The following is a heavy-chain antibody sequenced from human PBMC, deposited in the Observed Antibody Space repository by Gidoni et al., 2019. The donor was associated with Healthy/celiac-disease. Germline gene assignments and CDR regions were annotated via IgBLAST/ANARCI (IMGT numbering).Heavy chain of an antibody. V-gene: IGHV3-21*01. Sequence: EVQLVESGGGLVKPGGSLRISCAASGFTFSSYSMNWVRQAPGKGLEWFSSISSSSSYIYYADSVKGRFTISRDNAKNSLYLQMNSLRAEDTAVYYCARDRTITFGGVREPFDYWGQGTLVTVSS. D-gene: IGHD3-16*01. J-gene: IGHJ4*02. CDR1: GFTFSSYS. CDR2: ISSSSSYI. CDR3: ARDRTITFGGVREPFDY.